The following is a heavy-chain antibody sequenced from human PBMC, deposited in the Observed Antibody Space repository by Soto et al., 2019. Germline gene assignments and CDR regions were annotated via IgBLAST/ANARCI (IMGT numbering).Heavy chain of an antibody. Sequence: PSETLSLTCTVSGGSISSGGYYWSWIRQHPGKGLEWIGYIYYSGSTDYNPSLKSRVSISVDTSKNQFSLKLSSVTAADTAVYYCARTFGYDTYYFDYWGQGTLVTVSS. CDR3: ARTFGYDTYYFDY. CDR1: GGSISSGGYY. D-gene: IGHD5-12*01. CDR2: IYYSGST. V-gene: IGHV4-31*03. J-gene: IGHJ4*02.